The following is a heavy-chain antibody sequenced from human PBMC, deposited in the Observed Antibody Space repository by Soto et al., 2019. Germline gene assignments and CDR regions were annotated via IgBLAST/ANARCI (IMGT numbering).Heavy chain of an antibody. J-gene: IGHJ4*02. D-gene: IGHD3-16*02. CDR1: GGTFSSYA. CDR3: ASGRLGELSLPPLYYFDY. V-gene: IGHV1-69*01. CDR2: IIPIFGTA. Sequence: QVQLVQSGAEVKKPGSSVKVSCKASGGTFSSYAISWVRQAPGQGLEWMGGIIPIFGTANYAHKFQGRVTITADESTSTAYMELSSLRSEDTAVYYCASGRLGELSLPPLYYFDYWGQGTLVTVSS.